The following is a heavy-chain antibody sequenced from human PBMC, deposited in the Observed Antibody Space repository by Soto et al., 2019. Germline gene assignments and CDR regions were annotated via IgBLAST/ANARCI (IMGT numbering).Heavy chain of an antibody. CDR3: ARASGSSYWFDP. Sequence: QVQLVQSGAEVKKPGASVKVSCKASGYTFTSYGISWVRQAPGQGLEWMGWISAYNGNTNYAQKLKGRVTMPTDTSASTAYMELRSRRSDDTAVYYCARASGSSYWFDPWGQGTLVTVSS. D-gene: IGHD1-26*01. V-gene: IGHV1-18*01. CDR2: ISAYNGNT. J-gene: IGHJ5*02. CDR1: GYTFTSYG.